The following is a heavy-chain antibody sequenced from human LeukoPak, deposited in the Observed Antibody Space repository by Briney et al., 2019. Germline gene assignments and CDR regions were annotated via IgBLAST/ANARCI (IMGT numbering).Heavy chain of an antibody. J-gene: IGHJ4*02. V-gene: IGHV1-18*01. CDR2: ISAYNGNT. CDR1: GYTFTSYG. Sequence: ASVKVSCKASGYTFTSYGISWVRQVPGQGLEWMGWISAYNGNTNYAQKLQGRVTMTTDTSTSTAYMELRSLRSDDTAVYYCARDQMNVLRYFDWLLSEYYFDYWGQGTLVTVSS. CDR3: ARDQMNVLRYFDWLLSEYYFDY. D-gene: IGHD3-9*01.